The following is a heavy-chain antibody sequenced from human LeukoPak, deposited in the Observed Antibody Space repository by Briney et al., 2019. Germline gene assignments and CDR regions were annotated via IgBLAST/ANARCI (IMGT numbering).Heavy chain of an antibody. Sequence: PGGSLRLSCAASGFSCNTYSMTWVRQAPGKGLEWVSIISRTSESTFYADSVKGRFTISRDNAKNSLYLQMNGLRADDTATYYCAKGNVVVPAAIPYYYYYYMDVWGKGTTVTISS. CDR3: AKGNVVVPAAIPYYYYYYMDV. CDR2: ISRTSEST. J-gene: IGHJ6*03. D-gene: IGHD2-2*01. CDR1: GFSCNTYS. V-gene: IGHV3-21*01.